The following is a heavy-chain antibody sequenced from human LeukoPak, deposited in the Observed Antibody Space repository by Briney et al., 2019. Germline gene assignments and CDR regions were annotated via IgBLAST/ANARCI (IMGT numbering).Heavy chain of an antibody. V-gene: IGHV1-18*01. J-gene: IGHJ4*02. CDR1: GYTFTSYG. D-gene: IGHD1-26*01. CDR2: ISGYNGNT. Sequence: ASVKVSCKASGYTFTSYGFSWVRQAPGQGLEWMGWISGYNGNTNYAQKFQGRVTMTTDTSTSTAHMELRSLRSDDTAVYFCTRDSGTSSFDYWGQGTLVTVSS. CDR3: TRDSGTSSFDY.